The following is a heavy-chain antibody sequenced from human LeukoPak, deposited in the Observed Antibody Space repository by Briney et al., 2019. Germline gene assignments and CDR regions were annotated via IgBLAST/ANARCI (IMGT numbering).Heavy chain of an antibody. CDR3: IRGGIQVSGIDAFDI. CDR1: GFTFSSYD. J-gene: IGHJ3*02. Sequence: GGSLRLSCAASGFTFSSYDMHWVRQAPGRGLEWVSAIGMAGDTYDPDSVKGRFTISRENAKHSMHLQMNSLNDGDTAVYYCIRGGIQVSGIDAFDIWGQGTMVTVSS. V-gene: IGHV3-13*01. D-gene: IGHD5/OR15-5a*01. CDR2: IGMAGDT.